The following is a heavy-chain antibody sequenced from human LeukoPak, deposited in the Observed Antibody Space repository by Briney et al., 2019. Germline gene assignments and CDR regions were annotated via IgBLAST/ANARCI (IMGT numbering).Heavy chain of an antibody. CDR2: ISSSSRYI. V-gene: IGHV3-21*01. J-gene: IGHJ4*02. Sequence: GGSLRLSCSASGFTFSTYSMNWVRQAPGKGLEWVSSISSSSRYIYYADSVKGRFTISRDNAKNSLYLQMNSLRAEDTAVYYCAKDLFGLVTMIVVGFDYWGQGTLVTASS. CDR1: GFTFSTYS. D-gene: IGHD3-22*01. CDR3: AKDLFGLVTMIVVGFDY.